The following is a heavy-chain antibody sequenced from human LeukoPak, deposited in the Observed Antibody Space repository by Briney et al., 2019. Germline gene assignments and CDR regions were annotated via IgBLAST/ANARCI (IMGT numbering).Heavy chain of an antibody. V-gene: IGHV3-33*06. CDR3: AKERNPPKHLGGGGTLYNYYYYGMDV. D-gene: IGHD3-16*01. Sequence: GGSLRLSCAASGFTFSDYYMSWIRQAPGKGLEWVAVIWYDGSNKYYADSVKGRFTISRDNSKNTLYLQMNSLRAEDTAVYYRAKERNPPKHLGGGGTLYNYYYYGMDVWGQGTTVTVSS. CDR1: GFTFSDYY. CDR2: IWYDGSNK. J-gene: IGHJ6*02.